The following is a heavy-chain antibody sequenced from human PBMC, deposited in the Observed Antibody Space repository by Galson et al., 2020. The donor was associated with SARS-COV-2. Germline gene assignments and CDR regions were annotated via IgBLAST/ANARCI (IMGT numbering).Heavy chain of an antibody. CDR1: GFTFSSHA. J-gene: IGHJ6*02. V-gene: IGHV3-23*01. CDR3: AKWVLCTGDCYRFYYYSGMDV. D-gene: IGHD2-21*02. Sequence: GESLKISCTTSGFTFSSHAMSWVRQAPGKGLEWVSGISNSGGSTYYAASVKGRFTISRDNSKNILYLEMSGLRAEDTALYYCAKWVLCTGDCYRFYYYSGMDVWGQGTMITVSS. CDR2: ISNSGGST.